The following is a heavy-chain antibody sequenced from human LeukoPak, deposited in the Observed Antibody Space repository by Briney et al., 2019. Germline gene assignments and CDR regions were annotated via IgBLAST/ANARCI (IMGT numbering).Heavy chain of an antibody. J-gene: IGHJ4*01. Sequence: GESLKISCKGSGYNFTIFWIGWVRQMPGKGLEWMGIIYPDDSETTYSPSFRGQVSISVDKSLRTAYLELNTLKASDTAIYYCTRPGAYSGSWYGDYWGQGTPVTVSS. CDR1: GYNFTIFW. CDR2: IYPDDSET. D-gene: IGHD6-13*01. V-gene: IGHV5-51*01. CDR3: TRPGAYSGSWYGDY.